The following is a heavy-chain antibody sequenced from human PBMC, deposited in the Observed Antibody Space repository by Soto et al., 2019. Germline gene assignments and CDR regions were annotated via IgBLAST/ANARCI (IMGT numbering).Heavy chain of an antibody. D-gene: IGHD6-19*01. CDR2: IDPSDSYT. CDR3: ACIIAVAGTVISEVGDY. V-gene: IGHV5-10-1*03. CDR1: GYSFTSYW. J-gene: IGHJ4*02. Sequence: EVQLVQSGAEVKKPGESLRISCKGSGYSFTSYWISWVRQMPGKGLEWMGRIDPSDSYTNYSPSFQGHVTISADKSISTAYLQWSSLKASDTAMYYCACIIAVAGTVISEVGDYWGQGTLVTVSS.